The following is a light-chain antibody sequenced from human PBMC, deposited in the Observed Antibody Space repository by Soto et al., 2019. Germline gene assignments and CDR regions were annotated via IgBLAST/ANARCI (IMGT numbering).Light chain of an antibody. CDR2: GAS. J-gene: IGKJ1*01. CDR1: QSVSSN. Sequence: ERVVTQSPATLSVSPGERAALSCRASQSVSSNLAWYRQKPGQAPRLLIYGASTRATGVPARFSASGSGTEFTLTISSLQSEDFAVYYCQQCNNWPPTFGQGTKVEIK. V-gene: IGKV3-15*01. CDR3: QQCNNWPPT.